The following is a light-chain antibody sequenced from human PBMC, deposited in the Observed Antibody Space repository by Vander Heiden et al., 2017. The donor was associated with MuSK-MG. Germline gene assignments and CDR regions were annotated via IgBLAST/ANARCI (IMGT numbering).Light chain of an antibody. J-gene: IGKJ2*01. CDR1: QSISSY. CDR3: QQSNSTLRT. V-gene: IGKV1-39*01. CDR2: AAS. Sequence: DIQMTQSPSSLSSSVGDRVTITCRASQSISSYLNWYQQKPGKAPKLLIYAASSVKSGVASRFSGSGCGKDITITISRLQHEDFANYYCQQSNSTLRTFGQGTKVEIK.